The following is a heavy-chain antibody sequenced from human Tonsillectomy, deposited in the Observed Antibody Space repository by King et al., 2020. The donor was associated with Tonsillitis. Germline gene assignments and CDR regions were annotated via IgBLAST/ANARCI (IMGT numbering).Heavy chain of an antibody. CDR1: GFTFDDYA. J-gene: IGHJ4*01. CDR2: ISWNSGSI. Sequence: VQLVESGGGLVQPGRSLRXSCAASGFTFDDYAMHWVRQAPGKGLEWVSGISWNSGSIGYADSVKGRFTISRDNAKNSLYLQMNSLRAEDTALYYCAKGXKXXXAMVXGYYFXYWGXGTLVTVSS. D-gene: IGHD5-18*01. V-gene: IGHV3-9*01. CDR3: AKGXKXXXAMVXGYYFXY.